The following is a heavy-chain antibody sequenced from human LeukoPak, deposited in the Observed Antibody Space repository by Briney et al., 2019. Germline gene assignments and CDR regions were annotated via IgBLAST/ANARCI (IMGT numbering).Heavy chain of an antibody. CDR1: GFTFSSYG. CDR2: ISYDGSNK. J-gene: IGHJ4*02. D-gene: IGHD6-19*01. Sequence: SCKASGFTFSSYGMHWVRQAPGKGLEWVAVISYDGSNKYYADSVKGRFTISRDNSKNTLYLQMNSLRAEDTAVYYCAKDPYRRYSSGWYLGDYFDYWGQGTLVTVSS. V-gene: IGHV3-30*18. CDR3: AKDPYRRYSSGWYLGDYFDY.